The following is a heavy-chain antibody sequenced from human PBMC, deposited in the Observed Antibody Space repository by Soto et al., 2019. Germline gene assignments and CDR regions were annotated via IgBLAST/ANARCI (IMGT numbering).Heavy chain of an antibody. V-gene: IGHV1-69*13. J-gene: IGHJ6*02. CDR1: GGTFSSYA. CDR2: IIPIFGTA. Sequence: ASVKVSCKASGGTFSSYAISWVRQAPGQGLEWMGGIIPIFGTANYAQKFQGRVTITADESTSTAYMELSSLRSEDTAVYYCARDTCSGGSCYYYYYGMDVWGQGTTVTVSS. D-gene: IGHD2-15*01. CDR3: ARDTCSGGSCYYYYYGMDV.